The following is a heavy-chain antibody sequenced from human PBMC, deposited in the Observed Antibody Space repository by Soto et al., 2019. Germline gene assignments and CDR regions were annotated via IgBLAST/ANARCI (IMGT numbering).Heavy chain of an antibody. Sequence: QVQLVQSGAEVKKPGASVKVSCKASGYTFTSYGISWVRQAPGQGLEWMGWISAHNGNTNYAQKLQGRVTMTTDTSTSTAYMELRSLRSDDTAVYFCARGPILLIAAAGAEYFQHWGQGTLLTVAS. V-gene: IGHV1-18*01. CDR2: ISAHNGNT. CDR1: GYTFTSYG. D-gene: IGHD6-13*01. J-gene: IGHJ1*01. CDR3: ARGPILLIAAAGAEYFQH.